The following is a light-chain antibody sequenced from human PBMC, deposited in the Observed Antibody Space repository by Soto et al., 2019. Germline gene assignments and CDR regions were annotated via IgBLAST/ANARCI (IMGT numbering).Light chain of an antibody. V-gene: IGKV1-39*01. Sequence: DIPMTQSPSSLSASVGDRVTITCRASQSISSYLNWYQQKPGKAPKLLIYAASSLQSGVPSRFSGSGSGTDFTLTISSLQPEDFATYYCQQSYSTLRGTFGQGTRLEI. CDR1: QSISSY. CDR2: AAS. CDR3: QQSYSTLRGT. J-gene: IGKJ5*01.